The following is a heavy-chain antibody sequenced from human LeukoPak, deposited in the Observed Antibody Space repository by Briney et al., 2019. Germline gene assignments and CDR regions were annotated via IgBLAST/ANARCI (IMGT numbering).Heavy chain of an antibody. V-gene: IGHV7-4-1*02. D-gene: IGHD5-12*01. J-gene: IGHJ6*03. CDR2: INTNTGNP. CDR1: GYTFTSYY. Sequence: GASVKVSCKASGYTFTSYYMHWVRQAPGQGLEWMGWINTNTGNPTYAQGFTGRFVFSLDTSVSTAYLQISSLKAEDTAVYYCARNSGYDLYYYYMDVWGKGTTVTVSS. CDR3: ARNSGYDLYYYYMDV.